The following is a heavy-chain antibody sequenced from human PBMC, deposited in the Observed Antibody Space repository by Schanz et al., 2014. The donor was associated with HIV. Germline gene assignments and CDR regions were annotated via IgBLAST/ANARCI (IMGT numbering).Heavy chain of an antibody. CDR3: AKPEYDSRGNSQSHFDY. J-gene: IGHJ4*02. CDR1: GFTITSYG. Sequence: EVQMLESGGGSVQPGGSLRLSCAVSGFTITSYGMSWVRQAPGKGLEWVSTISAGVGTASYADSVKGRFTISRDNSKNTLYLQMTTLRIDDTAVYYCAKPEYDSRGNSQSHFDYWGQGTLVTVSS. V-gene: IGHV3-23*01. D-gene: IGHD3-22*01. CDR2: ISAGVGTA.